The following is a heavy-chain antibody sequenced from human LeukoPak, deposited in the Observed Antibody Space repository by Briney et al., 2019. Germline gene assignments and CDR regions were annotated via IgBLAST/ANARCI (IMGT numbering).Heavy chain of an antibody. Sequence: GGSLRLSCAASGFTFSSYAMHWVRQAPGKGLEWVAVISYDGSNKYYADSVKGRFTISRDNSKNTLYLQMNSLRAEDTAVYYCAGVGGIAATSFDYWGQGTLVTVSS. J-gene: IGHJ4*02. CDR1: GFTFSSYA. V-gene: IGHV3-30*04. CDR2: ISYDGSNK. D-gene: IGHD6-13*01. CDR3: AGVGGIAATSFDY.